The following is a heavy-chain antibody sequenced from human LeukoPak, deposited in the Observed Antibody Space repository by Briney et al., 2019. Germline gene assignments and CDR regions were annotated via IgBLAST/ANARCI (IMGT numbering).Heavy chain of an antibody. CDR1: GGSIINTY. D-gene: IGHD3-3*01. CDR3: ARGHDSIKTFGEVIKSRTRWFDP. CDR2: FSTSGST. Sequence: SETLSLTCSVSGGSIINTYWSWIRQPAGKGLEWIGRFSTSGSTNYNPSLKSRVTMSVDTSKNQFSLKLSSVTAADTAVYYCARGHDSIKTFGEVIKSRTRWFDPWGQGTLVTVSS. V-gene: IGHV4-4*07. J-gene: IGHJ5*02.